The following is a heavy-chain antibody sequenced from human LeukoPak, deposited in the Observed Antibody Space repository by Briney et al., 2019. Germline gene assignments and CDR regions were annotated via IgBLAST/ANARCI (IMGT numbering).Heavy chain of an antibody. CDR2: IIPILGIA. CDR1: GGTFSSYA. Sequence: GASVKVSCKASGGTFSSYAISWVRQAPGQGLEWMGRIIPILGIANYAQKFQGRVTMTRDTSTSTVYMELSSLRSEDTAVYYCARGASIAAAGKAEYFQHWGQGTLVTVSS. J-gene: IGHJ1*01. CDR3: ARGASIAAAGKAEYFQH. D-gene: IGHD6-13*01. V-gene: IGHV1-69*04.